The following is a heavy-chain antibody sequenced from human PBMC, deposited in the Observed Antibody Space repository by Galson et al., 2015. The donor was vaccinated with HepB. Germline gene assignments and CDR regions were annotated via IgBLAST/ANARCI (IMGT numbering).Heavy chain of an antibody. V-gene: IGHV3-48*02. J-gene: IGHJ4*02. CDR2: ISSSSSTI. D-gene: IGHD6-19*01. CDR1: GFTFSRYS. CDR3: ARDRGQSIAVSGTLDY. Sequence: SLRLSCAASGFTFSRYSMNWVRQAPGMGLEWVSYISSSSSTIYYADSGKGRFTISRDNAKNSLYLQMNSLRDEDTAVYYCARDRGQSIAVSGTLDYWGQGTLVTVSS.